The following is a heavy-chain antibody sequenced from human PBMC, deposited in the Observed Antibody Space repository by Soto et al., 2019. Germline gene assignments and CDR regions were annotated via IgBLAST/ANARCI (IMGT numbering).Heavy chain of an antibody. J-gene: IGHJ4*02. CDR1: GGSISSSYW. D-gene: IGHD3-3*01. V-gene: IGHV4-4*01. CDR2: IYHSGST. Sequence: LSLTCAVSGGSISSSYWWNWVRQPPGQGLEWIGKIYHSGSTNYNPSLKNRVTISVDKSNNQFSLRLSSVTAADTAVYFCVTSLNYDFWRDGGRHYYFDYWGQGTLVTVSS. CDR3: VTSLNYDFWRDGGRHYYFDY.